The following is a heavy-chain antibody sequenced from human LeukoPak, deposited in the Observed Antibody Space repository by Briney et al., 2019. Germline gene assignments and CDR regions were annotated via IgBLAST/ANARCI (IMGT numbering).Heavy chain of an antibody. D-gene: IGHD6-19*01. CDR1: GFTFSRYS. J-gene: IGHJ4*02. V-gene: IGHV3-21*01. CDR3: AREHGQYYFDY. CDR2: ISISSNYK. Sequence: PGGSLRLSCAASGFTFSRYSMNWVRQAPGKGLDWVSSISISSNYKYYPDSLKGRFTISRDNARNSLYLQMNSLRAEDTAVYYCAREHGQYYFDYWGQGTPVTVSS.